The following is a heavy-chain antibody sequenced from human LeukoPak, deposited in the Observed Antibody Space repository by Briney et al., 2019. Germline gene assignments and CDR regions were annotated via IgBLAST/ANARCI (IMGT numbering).Heavy chain of an antibody. V-gene: IGHV3-48*01. D-gene: IGHD4-23*01. CDR3: ARGGNSITDY. CDR2: ISSSSSTI. CDR1: GFTFSSYS. J-gene: IGHJ4*02. Sequence: GGSLRLSCAASGFTFSSYSMNWVRQAPGKGLEWVSYISSSSSTIYYADSVKGRFTISRDNAKNSLYLQMNSLRAEDTAVYYCARGGNSITDYWGQGTLVTASS.